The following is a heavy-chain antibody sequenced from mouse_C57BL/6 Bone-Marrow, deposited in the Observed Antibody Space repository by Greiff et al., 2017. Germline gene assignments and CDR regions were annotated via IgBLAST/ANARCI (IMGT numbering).Heavy chain of an antibody. D-gene: IGHD2-4*01. J-gene: IGHJ4*01. CDR3: ARDFYYDYDDYAMDY. Sequence: QVQLKQSGPELVKPGASVKLSCKASGYTFTSYDINWVKQRPGQGLEWIGWIYPRDGSTKYNEKFKGKATLTVDTSSSTAYMELHSLTSEDSAVYVCARDFYYDYDDYAMDYWGQGTSVTVSS. CDR2: IYPRDGST. CDR1: GYTFTSYD. V-gene: IGHV1-85*01.